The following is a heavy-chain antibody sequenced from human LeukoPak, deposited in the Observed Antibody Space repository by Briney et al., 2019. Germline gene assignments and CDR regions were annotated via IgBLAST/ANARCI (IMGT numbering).Heavy chain of an antibody. D-gene: IGHD3-22*01. V-gene: IGHV1-2*02. CDR1: GYTFTGYY. J-gene: IGHJ4*02. CDR2: INPNSGGT. CDR3: ARDLGSYYDSSGYPYSFFDY. Sequence: ASVKVSCKASGYTFTGYYMHWVRQAPGQGLEWMGWINPNSGGTNYSQKFQGRVTITRDTSASTAYMELSSLRSEDTAVYYCARDLGSYYDSSGYPYSFFDYWGQGTLVTVSS.